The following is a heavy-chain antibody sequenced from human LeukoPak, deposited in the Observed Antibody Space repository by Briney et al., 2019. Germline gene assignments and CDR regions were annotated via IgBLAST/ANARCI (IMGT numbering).Heavy chain of an antibody. D-gene: IGHD1-26*01. Sequence: GESLKISCKGSGYSFTTYWIGWVRQMPGKGLEWMGIIYPGDSDTRYSPSFQGEVTISADKSISTAYLQWSSLKASDTAMYYCARQTISGSYFGSAFDIWGQGTMVTVSS. CDR3: ARQTISGSYFGSAFDI. CDR2: IYPGDSDT. V-gene: IGHV5-51*01. CDR1: GYSFTTYW. J-gene: IGHJ3*02.